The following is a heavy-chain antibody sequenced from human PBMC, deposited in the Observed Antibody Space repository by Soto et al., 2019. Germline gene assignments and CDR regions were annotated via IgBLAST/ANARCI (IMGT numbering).Heavy chain of an antibody. CDR2: ISSSSSTI. CDR1: GFTFSSYS. V-gene: IGHV3-48*02. J-gene: IGHJ6*02. D-gene: IGHD3-22*01. Sequence: WSLRLSCAASGFTFSSYSMNWVRQAPGKGLEWVSYISSSSSTIYCADSVKGRFTISRDNAKNSLYLQMNSLRDEDTAVYYCARDRGYYDSSGYYRKYYYYGMDVWGQGTTVTVSS. CDR3: ARDRGYYDSSGYYRKYYYYGMDV.